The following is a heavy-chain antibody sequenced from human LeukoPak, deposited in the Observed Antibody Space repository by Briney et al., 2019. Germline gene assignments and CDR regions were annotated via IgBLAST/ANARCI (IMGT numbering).Heavy chain of an antibody. CDR2: ISAYNDHT. CDR3: ARRHYDSSGYFEAHDY. D-gene: IGHD3-22*01. Sequence: ASVKVSCKAFGYTFTSYGISWMRQAPGQGLEWMGWISAYNDHTDYARSLQGRVTMTTDTSTDTAYMELRSLRSDDTALYFCARRHYDSSGYFEAHDYWGQGTLVTVSS. J-gene: IGHJ4*02. CDR1: GYTFTSYG. V-gene: IGHV1-18*01.